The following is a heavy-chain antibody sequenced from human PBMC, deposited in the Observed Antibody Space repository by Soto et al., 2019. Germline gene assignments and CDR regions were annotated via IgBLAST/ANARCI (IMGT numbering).Heavy chain of an antibody. CDR3: ARAVSGTSPFDY. CDR1: GFTFSPYS. CDR2: ISGSGKTI. J-gene: IGHJ4*02. D-gene: IGHD6-13*01. Sequence: EVQLEESGGGLVQRGGSLRLSCAASGFTFSPYSMNWVRQAPGKGLEWVSYISGSGKTIYYADSVKGRFTVSRDNAKNSLYLQINRLRDEDPGVYSWARAVSGTSPFDYWGQGSLVTVSS. V-gene: IGHV3-48*02.